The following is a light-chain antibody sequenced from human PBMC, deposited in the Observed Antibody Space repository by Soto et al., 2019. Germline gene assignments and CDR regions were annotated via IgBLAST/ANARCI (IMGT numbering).Light chain of an antibody. CDR3: SSFTSSTTDV. CDR1: SSDVGHYNY. V-gene: IGLV2-14*01. Sequence: QSVLTQSAPLSGSPGQSITLSCTGTSSDVGHYNYVSWYPQHPGEVPKLILFNVNNRPSGVSNRFSGSKSGNTASLTISGLLAEDEADYYCSSFTSSTTDVFGTGTKVTVL. CDR2: NVN. J-gene: IGLJ1*01.